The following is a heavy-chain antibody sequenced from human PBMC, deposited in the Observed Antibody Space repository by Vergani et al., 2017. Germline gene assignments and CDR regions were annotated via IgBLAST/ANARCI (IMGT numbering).Heavy chain of an antibody. Sequence: EVQLVESGGGLVKPGGSLRLSCAASGFTFSSYSMNWVRQAPGKGLEWVSSISSSSSYIYYADSVKGRFTISRDNAKNSLYLQMNSLRAEDTDVYYCARDHPLRFLGYYYYGMDVWGQGTTVTVSS. D-gene: IGHD3-3*01. CDR1: GFTFSSYS. CDR2: ISSSSSYI. J-gene: IGHJ6*02. V-gene: IGHV3-21*01. CDR3: ARDHPLRFLGYYYYGMDV.